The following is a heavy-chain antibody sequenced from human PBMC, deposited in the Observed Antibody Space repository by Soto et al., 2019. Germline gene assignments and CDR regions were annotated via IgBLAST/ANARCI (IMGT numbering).Heavy chain of an antibody. CDR2: IWYDGRNK. CDR3: VRSSSNCGPDY. Sequence: GGSLRLSCAASGFTFSNYGMHWVRQAPGKGLEWVAVIWYDGRNKYYADSLKGRFTISRDNSKNTLYLQMNSLRVEDTAVYYCVRSSSNCGPDYWGQGTLVTVSS. V-gene: IGHV3-33*01. CDR1: GFTFSNYG. J-gene: IGHJ4*02. D-gene: IGHD2-21*01.